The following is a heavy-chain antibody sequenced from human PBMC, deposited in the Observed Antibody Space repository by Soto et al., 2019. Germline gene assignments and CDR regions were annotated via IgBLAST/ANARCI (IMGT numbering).Heavy chain of an antibody. CDR2: ISYSGST. CDR1: GASVNSATYY. CDR3: ARVSYSSYPRYYCYGMDV. J-gene: IGHJ6*02. Sequence: TSETLSLTCTVSGASVNSATYYWSWIRQPPGKGLEWIGYISYSGSTYYNPSLKSRVTISVDTSKNQFSLKLNSVTAADTAVYYCARVSYSSYPRYYCYGMDVWGQGTTDTAP. D-gene: IGHD6-6*01. V-gene: IGHV4-61*01.